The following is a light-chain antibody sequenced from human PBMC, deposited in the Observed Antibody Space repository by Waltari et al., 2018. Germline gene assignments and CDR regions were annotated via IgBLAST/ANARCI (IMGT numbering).Light chain of an antibody. J-gene: IGKJ1*01. CDR3: QQHGTLPAT. V-gene: IGKV3-20*01. CDR2: RAS. CDR1: QTVGSSF. Sequence: EIVLTQSPGTASLSPGERVTLSCRASQTVGSSFLAWYQQKPGQAPRLVIYRASRRATGIPDRFSGSGSGTDFSLTISRLEPEDFAVYYCQQHGTLPATFGQGTKVEIK.